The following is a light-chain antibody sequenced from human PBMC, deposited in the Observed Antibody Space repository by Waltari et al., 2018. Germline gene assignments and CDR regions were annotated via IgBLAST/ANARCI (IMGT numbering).Light chain of an antibody. J-gene: IGLJ2*01. CDR1: SLRRFY. CDR3: NSRDSSDNPV. Sequence: SSELTQDPAMSVALGQTVRITCQGDSLRRFYASWYQQKPGQAPVLVMYGKNNRTSGIPDRFWESRSGNTASLTITGAQAEDEADYYCNSRDSSDNPVFGGGTKLTVL. CDR2: GKN. V-gene: IGLV3-19*01.